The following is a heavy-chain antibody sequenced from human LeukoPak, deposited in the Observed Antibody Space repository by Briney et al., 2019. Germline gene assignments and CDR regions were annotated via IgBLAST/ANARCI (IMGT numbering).Heavy chain of an antibody. V-gene: IGHV1-46*03. J-gene: IGHJ5*02. D-gene: IGHD3-22*01. CDR2: INPSGGST. CDR3: ARGPITMIVVNWFDP. CDR1: GYTITSYY. Sequence: APVKVSCKASGYTITSYYMHWVRQAPGQGLEWMGIINPSGGSTSYAQKFQGRVTMTRDTSTSTVYMELSSLRSEDTAVYYCARGPITMIVVNWFDPWGQGTLVTVSS.